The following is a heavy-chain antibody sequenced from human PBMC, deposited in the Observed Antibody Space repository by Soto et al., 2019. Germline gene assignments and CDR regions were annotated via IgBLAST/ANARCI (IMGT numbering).Heavy chain of an antibody. D-gene: IGHD6-19*01. CDR3: ASSPVTGIYYAMDV. Sequence: QVQLQESGPGLVKPSQTLSLTCTVSGGSISSGGYYWSWIRQHPGKGLEWIGNIYYTGSTHYDPSLKSRITISLDMSKNQISLKLSSVTAADTAVYYCASSPVTGIYYAMDVWGQGTTVTVSS. J-gene: IGHJ6*02. CDR1: GGSISSGGYY. V-gene: IGHV4-31*03. CDR2: IYYTGST.